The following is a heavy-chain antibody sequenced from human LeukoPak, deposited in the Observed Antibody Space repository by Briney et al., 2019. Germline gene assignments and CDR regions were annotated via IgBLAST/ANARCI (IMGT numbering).Heavy chain of an antibody. V-gene: IGHV5-51*01. J-gene: IGHJ4*02. CDR3: ARGAMVRGVIIGLDY. Sequence: HGESLKISCKGSGYSFTSYWIGWVRQMPGKGLEGMGIIYPGDSDTRYSPSFQGQVTISADKSISTAYLQWSSLKASDTAMYYCARGAMVRGVIIGLDYWGQGTLVTVSS. CDR1: GYSFTSYW. CDR2: IYPGDSDT. D-gene: IGHD3-10*01.